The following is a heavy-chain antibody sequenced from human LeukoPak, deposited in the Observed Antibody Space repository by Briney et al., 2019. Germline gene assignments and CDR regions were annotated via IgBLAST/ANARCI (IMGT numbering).Heavy chain of an antibody. Sequence: ASVKVSCKVSGYTLTELSMHWVRQAPGKGLEWMGRFDPEDGETIYAQKLQGRVTMTTDTSTSTAYMELRSLRSDDTAVYYCARKGRWAGQYNYWGQGTLVTVSS. CDR2: FDPEDGET. CDR3: ARKGRWAGQYNY. CDR1: GYTLTELS. V-gene: IGHV1-24*01. J-gene: IGHJ4*02. D-gene: IGHD3/OR15-3a*01.